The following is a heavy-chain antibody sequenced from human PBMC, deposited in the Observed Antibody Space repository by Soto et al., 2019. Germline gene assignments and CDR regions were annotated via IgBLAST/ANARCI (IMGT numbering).Heavy chain of an antibody. CDR3: ARDPSSSVLKGGDGMDV. D-gene: IGHD6-6*01. CDR1: GGTFSSYA. Sequence: QVQLVQSGAEVKKPGSSVKVSCKASGGTFSSYAISWVRQDPGQGLEWMGGIIPIFGTANYAQKFQGRVRITADESTSTAYMELSSLRSEDTAVYYCARDPSSSVLKGGDGMDVWGQGTTVTVSS. J-gene: IGHJ6*02. CDR2: IIPIFGTA. V-gene: IGHV1-69*01.